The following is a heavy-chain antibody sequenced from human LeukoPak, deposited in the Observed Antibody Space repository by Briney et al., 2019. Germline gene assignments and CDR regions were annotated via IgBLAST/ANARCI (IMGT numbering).Heavy chain of an antibody. CDR2: LFSGGDT. Sequence: PGGSLRLSCAASGFSFSRYYMSWVRQAPGKGLEWVSVLFSGGDTYYADSVKDRCSISRDSSRETLFLQMNSLRADDTAVYYCARQGYDSGFDYWGHGTMVTVSS. V-gene: IGHV3-66*04. CDR1: GFSFSRYY. J-gene: IGHJ4*01. CDR3: ARQGYDSGFDY. D-gene: IGHD5-12*01.